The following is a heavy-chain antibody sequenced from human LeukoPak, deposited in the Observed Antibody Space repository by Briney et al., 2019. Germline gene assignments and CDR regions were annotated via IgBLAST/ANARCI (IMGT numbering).Heavy chain of an antibody. Sequence: GGSLRLSCAASGFTFSSYEMNWLRQAPGKGLEWVSYISSSGSTIYYAGSVKGRFTISRDNAKNSLYLQMNSLRAEDTAVYYCARVAYCSSTSCPRGWFDPWGQGTLVTVSS. CDR2: ISSSGSTI. D-gene: IGHD2-2*01. CDR3: ARVAYCSSTSCPRGWFDP. V-gene: IGHV3-48*03. CDR1: GFTFSSYE. J-gene: IGHJ5*02.